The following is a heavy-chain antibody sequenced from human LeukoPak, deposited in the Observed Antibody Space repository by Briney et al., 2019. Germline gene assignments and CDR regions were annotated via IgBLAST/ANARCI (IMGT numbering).Heavy chain of an antibody. D-gene: IGHD1-26*01. V-gene: IGHV4-30-4*01. Sequence: SETLSLTCTVSGGSISSGDYYWSWIRQPPGKGLEWIGYIYYSGSTYYNPSLKSRVTISVDTSKNQFSLKLSSVTAADTAVYYCARDASIVGATKAFDIWGRGTMVTVSS. CDR3: ARDASIVGATKAFDI. CDR2: IYYSGST. CDR1: GGSISSGDYY. J-gene: IGHJ3*02.